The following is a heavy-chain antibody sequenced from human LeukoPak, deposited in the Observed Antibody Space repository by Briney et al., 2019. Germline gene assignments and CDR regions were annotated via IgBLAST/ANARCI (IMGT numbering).Heavy chain of an antibody. D-gene: IGHD1-26*01. J-gene: IGHJ4*02. CDR2: IYSGGNT. V-gene: IGHV3-53*01. Sequence: PGGSLRLSCAASGFTVSSIYMSWVRQGPGKGLEWVSVIYSGGNTYYADSVRGRFTISRDNSKNTLSLQMNSLRAEDTAVYYCARDAGWGGATDYWGQGTLVTVSS. CDR3: ARDAGWGGATDY. CDR1: GFTVSSIY.